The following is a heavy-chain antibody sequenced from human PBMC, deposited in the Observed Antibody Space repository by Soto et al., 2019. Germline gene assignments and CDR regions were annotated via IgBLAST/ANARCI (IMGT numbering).Heavy chain of an antibody. J-gene: IGHJ6*02. CDR2: IIPIVGTA. CDR1: GGTFSSYA. CDR3: ARGRYCSGGSCYHSGFYYYYYGMDV. V-gene: IGHV1-69*01. D-gene: IGHD2-15*01. Sequence: QVQLVQSGAEVKKPGSSVKVSCKASGGTFSSYAISWVRQAPGQGLEWMGGIIPIVGTANYAQKFQGRVTITADESTSTDYMELSSLRSEDTAVYYCARGRYCSGGSCYHSGFYYYYYGMDVWGQGTTVTVSS.